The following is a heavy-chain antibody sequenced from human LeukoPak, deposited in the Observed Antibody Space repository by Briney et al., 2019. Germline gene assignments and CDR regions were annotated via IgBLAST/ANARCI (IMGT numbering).Heavy chain of an antibody. CDR3: ARDLKGSGSYLDN. J-gene: IGHJ4*02. V-gene: IGHV1-2*02. CDR1: GYTLTGYY. Sequence: ASVKVSCKASGYTLTGYYMHWVRQAPGQGLEWMGWINPNSGGTNYAQKFQGRVTMTRDTSISTAYMELSRLRSDDTAVYYCARDLKGSGSYLDNWGQGTLVTVSS. CDR2: INPNSGGT. D-gene: IGHD3-10*01.